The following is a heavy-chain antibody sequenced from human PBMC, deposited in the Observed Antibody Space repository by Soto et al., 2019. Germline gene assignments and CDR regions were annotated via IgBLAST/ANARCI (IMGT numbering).Heavy chain of an antibody. CDR1: GFTFSSYG. V-gene: IGHV3-30*18. Sequence: QVQLVESGGCVVQPGRSLRLSCAASGFTFSSYGMHWVRQAPGKGLEWVTFISYDGSKKYYADSVKGRFTISRDNSKNTLYLQMNSLRTEDTAVYYCAKDGLMITFGGIVHWGQGTLVTVSS. CDR2: ISYDGSKK. J-gene: IGHJ4*02. D-gene: IGHD3-16*01. CDR3: AKDGLMITFGGIVH.